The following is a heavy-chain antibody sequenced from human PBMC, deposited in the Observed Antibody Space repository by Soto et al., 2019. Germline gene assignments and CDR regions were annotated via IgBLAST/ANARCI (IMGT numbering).Heavy chain of an antibody. CDR1: GGSFSGYY. V-gene: IGHV4-34*01. CDR2: INHSGST. D-gene: IGHD5-12*01. J-gene: IGHJ4*02. Sequence: QVQLQQWGAGLLKPSETLSLTCAVYGGSFSGYYWSWIRQPPGKGLEWIGEINHSGSTNYNPSLKSRVTRSVDTSKNQFSLKLSSVTAADTAVYYCARRYSGYDFDYWGQGTLVTVSS. CDR3: ARRYSGYDFDY.